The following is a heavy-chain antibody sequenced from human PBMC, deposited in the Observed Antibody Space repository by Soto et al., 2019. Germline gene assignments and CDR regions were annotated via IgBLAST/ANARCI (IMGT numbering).Heavy chain of an antibody. CDR2: INPAKGNT. CDR1: GYTFTAYA. V-gene: IGHV1-3*05. Sequence: QVQLAQSGAEERKPGASVKVSCEATGYTFTAYAMHWGRQAPGQGLEWMGGINPAKGNTRYSQKFQGRLTITSDTSANTVYMELSSLTSEDTAMYYCTRSAISPYGGLIGPFDYWGQGNLVTVSS. J-gene: IGHJ4*02. CDR3: TRSAISPYGGLIGPFDY. D-gene: IGHD3-16*02.